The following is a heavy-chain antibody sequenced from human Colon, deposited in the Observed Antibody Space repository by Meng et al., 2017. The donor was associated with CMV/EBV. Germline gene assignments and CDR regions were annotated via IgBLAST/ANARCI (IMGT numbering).Heavy chain of an antibody. CDR1: GGSISGYY. Sequence: SETLSLTCTVSGGSISGYYWSWIRHPPGKGLEWIGYIYYSGSTNYSPSLKSRVTISVDTSKNLFSLRLSSVTAADTAVYYCARALWLDYYYYGLDVWGQGTTVTVSS. D-gene: IGHD3-10*01. CDR3: ARALWLDYYYYGLDV. J-gene: IGHJ6*02. V-gene: IGHV4-59*01. CDR2: IYYSGST.